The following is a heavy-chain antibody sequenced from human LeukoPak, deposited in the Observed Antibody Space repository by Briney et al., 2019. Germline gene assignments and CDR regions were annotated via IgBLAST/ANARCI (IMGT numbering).Heavy chain of an antibody. CDR3: ARATSGFDY. D-gene: IGHD2-2*01. Sequence: GGSLRLSCVASGFTFSSYDMHWVRQATGKRLEWVSVIGPAGATYYSGSVKGRFTISREDAKNSLHLQMNSLRAGDTAVYYCARATSGFDYWGQGTLVTVSS. CDR2: IGPAGAT. CDR1: GFTFSSYD. V-gene: IGHV3-13*01. J-gene: IGHJ4*02.